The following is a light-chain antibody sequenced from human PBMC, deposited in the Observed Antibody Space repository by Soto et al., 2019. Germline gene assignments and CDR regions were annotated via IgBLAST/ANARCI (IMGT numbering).Light chain of an antibody. CDR1: SSDVAGYNY. V-gene: IGLV2-11*01. CDR3: CAHAGNGV. CDR2: DVS. J-gene: IGLJ3*02. Sequence: QSALSQPRSVSGSPGQSVTISCTGTSSDVAGYNYVSWYQQHPGKAPNLMIYDVSQRPSGVPDRFSGSRSGDSASLTISGLQAEDEADYYCCAHAGNGVFGGGTKLTVL.